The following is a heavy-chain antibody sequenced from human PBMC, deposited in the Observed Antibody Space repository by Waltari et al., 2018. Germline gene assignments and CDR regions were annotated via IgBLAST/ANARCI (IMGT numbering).Heavy chain of an antibody. Sequence: QVQLVQSGAEVKKPGASVKVYCKTSGYPFTSYYVHWVRHAPGQGLEWMGWINTRNGGTNYAQKYQGMVTMTRDTSISTAYMELSRLISNDTAVYYCARTYQSGSYSDYWGQGTPVTVSS. CDR2: INTRNGGT. V-gene: IGHV1-2*02. CDR1: GYPFTSYY. CDR3: ARTYQSGSYSDY. J-gene: IGHJ4*02. D-gene: IGHD1-26*01.